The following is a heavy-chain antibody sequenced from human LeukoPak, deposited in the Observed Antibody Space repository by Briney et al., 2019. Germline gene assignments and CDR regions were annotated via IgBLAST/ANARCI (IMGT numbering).Heavy chain of an antibody. Sequence: SETLSLTCTVSGGSISSSSYYWGWIRQPPGKGLEWIGSIYYSGSTNYNPSLKSRVTISVDTSKNQFSLKLSSVTAADTAVYYCARGSPEQGFDYWGQGTLVTVSS. V-gene: IGHV4-39*07. J-gene: IGHJ4*02. CDR3: ARGSPEQGFDY. D-gene: IGHD1/OR15-1a*01. CDR2: IYYSGST. CDR1: GGSISSSSYY.